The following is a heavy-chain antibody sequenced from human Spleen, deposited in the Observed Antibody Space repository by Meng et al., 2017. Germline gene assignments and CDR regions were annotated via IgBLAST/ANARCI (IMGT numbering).Heavy chain of an antibody. J-gene: IGHJ4*01. CDR3: AREAVPPTMVRGVIINFRGYYFDY. D-gene: IGHD3-10*01. CDR2: INPSGGRP. CDR1: GITFTRYY. Sequence: ASVKVSCKASGITFTRYYYHWVRQTPGQGLEWMGIINPSGGRPTYAQKLQGRVTLTRDTSTTTVYMELSSLRSEDTAVYYCAREAVPPTMVRGVIINFRGYYFDYWGQGTLVTVSS. V-gene: IGHV1-46*04.